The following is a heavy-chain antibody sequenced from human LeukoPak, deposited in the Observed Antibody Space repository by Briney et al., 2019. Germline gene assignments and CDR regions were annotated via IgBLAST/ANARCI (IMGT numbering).Heavy chain of an antibody. Sequence: PSETLSLTCSVSGGSISSTRSSWGWIRQPPGTGLEWIGTISYSGSTSYNPSLKSRVTISMNTSKNQFSLKLNSVTAADTAVYYCARDPGVAAAPDPWGQGTLVTVSS. D-gene: IGHD6-13*01. CDR1: GGSISSTRSS. CDR3: ARDPGVAAAPDP. J-gene: IGHJ5*02. CDR2: ISYSGST. V-gene: IGHV4-39*07.